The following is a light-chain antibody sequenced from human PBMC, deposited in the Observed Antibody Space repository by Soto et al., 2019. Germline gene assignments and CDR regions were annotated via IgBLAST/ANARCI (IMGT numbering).Light chain of an antibody. J-gene: IGKJ1*01. V-gene: IGKV3-15*01. Sequence: EILMTQSPATLSVSPGDRATLSCRASQSVSRNLAWYQQKPGQAPRLLIYDASTRATGIPARFSGSGSGTEFTLTISSLQSEDFAVYYCQQYNNWPPEGTFGQGTKVEIK. CDR1: QSVSRN. CDR2: DAS. CDR3: QQYNNWPPEGT.